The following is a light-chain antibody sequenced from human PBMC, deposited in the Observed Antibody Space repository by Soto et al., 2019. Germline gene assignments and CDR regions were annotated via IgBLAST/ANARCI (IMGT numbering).Light chain of an antibody. Sequence: EIVLTQSPGTLSLSPGERSTLSCRASQSVSSNYLAWYQQKLGQAPRLLIFDASQRATGIPARFRGSGSGTDFTLSISSLEPEDFAVYYCQQRTDRPPWTFGQGTKVDIK. CDR3: QQRTDRPPWT. CDR1: QSVSSNY. V-gene: IGKV3-11*01. CDR2: DAS. J-gene: IGKJ1*01.